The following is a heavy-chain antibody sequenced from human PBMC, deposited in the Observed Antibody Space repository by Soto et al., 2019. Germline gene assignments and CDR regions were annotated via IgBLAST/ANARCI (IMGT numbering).Heavy chain of an antibody. Sequence: SETLSLTCTVSGGSISSSSYYWGWIRQPPGKGLEWIGSIYYSGSTYYNPSLKSRVTISVDTSKNQFSLKLSSVTAADTAVYYCAGDVLLWFGELLYSHYFDYWGQGTLVTVSS. CDR3: AGDVLLWFGELLYSHYFDY. J-gene: IGHJ4*02. D-gene: IGHD3-10*01. CDR2: IYYSGST. V-gene: IGHV4-39*02. CDR1: GGSISSSSYY.